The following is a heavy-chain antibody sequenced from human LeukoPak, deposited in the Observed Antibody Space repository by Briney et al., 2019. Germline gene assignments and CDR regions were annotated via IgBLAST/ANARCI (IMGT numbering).Heavy chain of an antibody. CDR1: GYTFTSYY. CDR3: ASPAGGSSRDAFDI. J-gene: IGHJ3*02. Sequence: ASVKVSCKASGYTFTSYYIHWVRQAPGQGLEWMGIINPSGRSTTYAQKFQGRVTLTRDTSTSTVYMELSSLRSDDTAVYYCASPAGGSSRDAFDIWGQGTMVTVSS. V-gene: IGHV1-46*01. CDR2: INPSGRST. D-gene: IGHD6-13*01.